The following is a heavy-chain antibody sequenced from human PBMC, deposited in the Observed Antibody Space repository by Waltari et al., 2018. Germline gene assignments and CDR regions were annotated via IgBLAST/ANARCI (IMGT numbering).Heavy chain of an antibody. CDR3: AREGSHLTTVNDY. J-gene: IGHJ4*02. CDR1: GYTFSAYY. D-gene: IGHD4-4*01. CDR2: INPRNGET. V-gene: IGHV1-2*02. Sequence: LVQSGAEVKKPGASVRVSCKTSGYTFSAYYIHWVRQAPGQGLEWMGGINPRNGETKYTQKFHGRVTMTRYTSINTAYMELSSLIFDDTAVYYCAREGSHLTTVNDYWGQGTLVIVSS.